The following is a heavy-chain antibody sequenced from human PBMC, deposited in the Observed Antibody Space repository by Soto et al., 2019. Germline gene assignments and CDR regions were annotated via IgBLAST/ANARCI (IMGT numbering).Heavy chain of an antibody. V-gene: IGHV4-59*12. CDR2: VYSNGDT. J-gene: IGHJ2*01. CDR1: DGSISSYY. CDR3: ARRITGDPHFDL. D-gene: IGHD1-20*01. Sequence: QLQLQESGPGLVKPSETLSLTCTVSDGSISSYYWSWIRQPPGKGLEWIGYVYSNGDTSFNPSLKRRVTISVDTSRNRFSRTLNAVTAADTAVYYCARRITGDPHFDLWGRGTLVTVSS.